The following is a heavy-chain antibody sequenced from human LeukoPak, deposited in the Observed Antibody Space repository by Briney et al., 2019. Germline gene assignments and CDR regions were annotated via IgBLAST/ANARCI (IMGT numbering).Heavy chain of an antibody. J-gene: IGHJ4*02. CDR3: AKGYYDSSGYYKYYFDY. CDR2: ISGSGGST. V-gene: IGHV3-23*01. Sequence: LSLTCAVSGGSISSGGYSWSWVRQAPGKGLEWVSAISGSGGSTYYADSVKGRFTISRDNSKNTLYLQMNSLRAEDTAVYYCAKGYYDSSGYYKYYFDYWGQGTLVTVSS. D-gene: IGHD3-22*01. CDR1: GGSISSGGYS.